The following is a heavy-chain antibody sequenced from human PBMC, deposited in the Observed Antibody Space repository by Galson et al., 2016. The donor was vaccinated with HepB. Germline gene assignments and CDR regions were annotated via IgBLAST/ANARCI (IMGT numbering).Heavy chain of an antibody. CDR3: ARCLQGITGDDAVDI. D-gene: IGHD1-14*01. J-gene: IGHJ3*02. V-gene: IGHV3-23*01. CDR1: GFTFGSHA. CDR2: ISGGGGMT. Sequence: SLRLSCAASGFTFGSHAMTWVRQGPGKGLEWVSGISGGGGMTHYRHSVRGRFTISRDNSKNTLYLQMIDLRAEDTAIYYCARCLQGITGDDAVDIGGRGAMVTVSP.